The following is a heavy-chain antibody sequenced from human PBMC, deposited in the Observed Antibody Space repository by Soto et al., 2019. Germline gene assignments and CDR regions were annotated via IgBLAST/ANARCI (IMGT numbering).Heavy chain of an antibody. CDR2: ISSSFISI. CDR1: GFPFSNYY. J-gene: IGHJ4*02. Sequence: HLLESGGGSAQPGGSLRLSCEVSGFPFSNYYMSWIRQAPGKGLEWLADISSSFISIHYADSVKGRFSISRDNANNSLFLQMNSLRAEDTAVYYCARVSATGWVVNGREYFDYWGQGTLVTVSS. CDR3: ARVSATGWVVNGREYFDY. V-gene: IGHV3-11*01. D-gene: IGHD6-19*01.